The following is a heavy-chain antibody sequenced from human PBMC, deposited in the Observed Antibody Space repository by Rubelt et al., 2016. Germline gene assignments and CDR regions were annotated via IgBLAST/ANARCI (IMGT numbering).Heavy chain of an antibody. D-gene: IGHD6-19*01. Sequence: APGQGLEWMGGIIPILGIANYAQKFQGRVTITADKSTSTAYMELSSLRSEGTAVYYCARDDGWYSDYWGQGTLVTVSS. CDR2: IIPILGIA. CDR3: ARDDGWYSDY. J-gene: IGHJ4*02. V-gene: IGHV1-69*10.